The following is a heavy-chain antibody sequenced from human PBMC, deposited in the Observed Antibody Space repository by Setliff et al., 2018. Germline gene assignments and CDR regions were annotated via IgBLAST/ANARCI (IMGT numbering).Heavy chain of an antibody. CDR3: AKVKKQLIRGSGFDY. CDR1: GFAFSTYG. CDR2: IRYDGSYK. D-gene: IGHD1-1*01. Sequence: GGSLRLSCVASGFAFSTYGMHWVRQAPGRGLEWVASIRYDGSYKQYDDSVKGRFTISRDNSENTLDLQMNSLRVEDTALYYCAKVKKQLIRGSGFDYWGQGTLVTVSS. J-gene: IGHJ4*02. V-gene: IGHV3-30*02.